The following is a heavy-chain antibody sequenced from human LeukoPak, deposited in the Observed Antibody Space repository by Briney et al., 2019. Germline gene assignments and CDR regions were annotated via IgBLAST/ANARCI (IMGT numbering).Heavy chain of an antibody. V-gene: IGHV4-34*01. Sequence: PSETLSHTCAVYGGSFSGYYWSWIRQPPGKGLEWIGEINHSGSTNYNPSLKSRVTISVDTSKNQFSLKLSSVTAADTAVYYCARAGGVYERSSWYLDWFDPWGQGTLVTVSS. J-gene: IGHJ5*02. D-gene: IGHD6-13*01. CDR2: INHSGST. CDR3: ARAGGVYERSSWYLDWFDP. CDR1: GGSFSGYY.